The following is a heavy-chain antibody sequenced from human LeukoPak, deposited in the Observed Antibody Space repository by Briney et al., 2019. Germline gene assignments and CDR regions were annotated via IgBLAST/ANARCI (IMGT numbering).Heavy chain of an antibody. CDR3: ARDRVMVRGVLDY. V-gene: IGHV3-21*01. J-gene: IGHJ4*02. CDR1: GFTFSSYS. CDR2: ISSSSSYI. Sequence: GGSLRLSCAASGFTFSSYSMNWVRQAPGKGLEWVSSISSSSSYIYYADSVKGRFTISRDNAKNSLYLQMNSPRAEDTAVYYCARDRVMVRGVLDYWGQGTLVTVSS. D-gene: IGHD3-10*01.